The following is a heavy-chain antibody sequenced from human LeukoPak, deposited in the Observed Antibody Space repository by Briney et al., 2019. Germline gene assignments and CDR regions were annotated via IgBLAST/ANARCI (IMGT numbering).Heavy chain of an antibody. J-gene: IGHJ4*02. Sequence: GGSLRLSCAASGFTFSNAWMSWVRQAPGKGLEWVGRIKSKTDGGTTDNAAPVKGRFTISRDDSKNTLYLQMNSLKTEDTAVYYCTIDLGSSSWYGTRTSYYFDYWGQGTLVTVSS. V-gene: IGHV3-15*01. CDR3: TIDLGSSSWYGTRTSYYFDY. CDR1: GFTFSNAW. D-gene: IGHD6-13*01. CDR2: IKSKTDGGTT.